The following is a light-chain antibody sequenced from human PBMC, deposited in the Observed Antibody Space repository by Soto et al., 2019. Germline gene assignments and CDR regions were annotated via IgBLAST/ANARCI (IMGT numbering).Light chain of an antibody. J-gene: IGKJ1*01. Sequence: TQSPSTLSLSPGERATLSCRASQGISKQLAWNHQKRGQAPGRLIFDPCNGATGIPARISGSGPGTDFTLTISSLEPKDFAVYYCQQRSNWPPKWTFGQGTKVDIK. V-gene: IGKV3D-11*01. CDR1: QGISKQ. CDR2: DPC. CDR3: QQRSNWPPKWT.